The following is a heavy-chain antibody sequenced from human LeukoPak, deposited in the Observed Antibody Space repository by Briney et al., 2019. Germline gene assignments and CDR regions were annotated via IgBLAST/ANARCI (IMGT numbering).Heavy chain of an antibody. CDR3: ARLVPAAPSSYNWFDP. D-gene: IGHD2-2*01. CDR1: GYSISSGYY. CDR2: IYHSGST. V-gene: IGHV4-38-2*01. J-gene: IGHJ5*02. Sequence: PSETLSLTCAVSGYSISSGYYWGWIRQPPGKGLEWIGSIYHSGSTYYNPSLKSRVTISVDTSKNQFSLKLSSVTAADTAVYYCARLVPAAPSSYNWFDPRGQGTLVSVSS.